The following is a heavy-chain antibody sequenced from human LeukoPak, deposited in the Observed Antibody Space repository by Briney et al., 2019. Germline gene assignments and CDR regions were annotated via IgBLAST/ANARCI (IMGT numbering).Heavy chain of an antibody. J-gene: IGHJ4*02. CDR2: MNPNSGNT. Sequence: ASVKVSCKASGYTFTSYDINWVRQATGQGLEWMGWMNPNSGNTGYAQKFQGRVTMTRDTSISTAYMELSRLRSDDTAVYYCARDLDSWYGDYWGQGTLVTVSS. D-gene: IGHD2-8*02. CDR3: ARDLDSWYGDY. V-gene: IGHV1-8*01. CDR1: GYTFTSYD.